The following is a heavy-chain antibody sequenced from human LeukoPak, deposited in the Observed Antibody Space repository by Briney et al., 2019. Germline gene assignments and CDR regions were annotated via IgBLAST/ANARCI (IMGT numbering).Heavy chain of an antibody. CDR2: IYYSGST. CDR3: ARWSKVLHNYFDY. J-gene: IGHJ4*02. V-gene: IGHV4-31*03. Sequence: SETLSLTCTVSGGSISSGGYYWSWIRQHPGKGLEWIGYIYYSGSTYYNPSLKSRVTISVDTSKNQFSLKLSSVTAADTAVYYCARWSKVLHNYFDYWGQGTLVTVSS. D-gene: IGHD5/OR15-5a*01. CDR1: GGSISSGGYY.